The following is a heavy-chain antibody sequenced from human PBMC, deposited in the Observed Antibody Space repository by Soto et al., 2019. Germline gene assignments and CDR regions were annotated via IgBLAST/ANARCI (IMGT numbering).Heavy chain of an antibody. CDR1: GYTFTSYA. D-gene: IGHD6-13*01. CDR2: INTNTGNP. J-gene: IGHJ5*02. Sequence: ASVKVSCKASGYTFTSYAMNWVRQAPGQGLEWMGWINTNTGNPTYAQGFTGRFVFSLDTSVSTAYLQICSLKAEDTAVYYFAREYSSSWYPPPTWFDPWGQGTLVTVSS. V-gene: IGHV7-4-1*01. CDR3: AREYSSSWYPPPTWFDP.